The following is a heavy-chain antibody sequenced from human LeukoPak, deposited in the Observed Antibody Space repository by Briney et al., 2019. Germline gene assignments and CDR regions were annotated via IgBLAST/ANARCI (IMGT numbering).Heavy chain of an antibody. CDR2: IYHSGST. Sequence: SETLSLTCTVSGYSISSGYYWGWIRQPPGKGLEWIGSIYHSGSTYYNPSLKSRVTISVDTSKNQFSLQLNSVTAADTAVYYCARVDYYGSGTYELAYWGQGTLVTVTS. J-gene: IGHJ4*02. V-gene: IGHV4-38-2*02. D-gene: IGHD3-10*01. CDR1: GYSISSGYY. CDR3: ARVDYYGSGTYELAY.